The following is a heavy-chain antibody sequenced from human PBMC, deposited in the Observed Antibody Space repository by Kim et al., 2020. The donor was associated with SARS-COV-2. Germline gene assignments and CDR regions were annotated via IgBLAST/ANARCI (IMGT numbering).Heavy chain of an antibody. J-gene: IGHJ3*02. Sequence: SETLSLTCTVSGGSISSSSYYWGWIRQPPGKGLEWIGSIYYSGSTYYNPSLKSRVTISVDTSKNQFSLKLSSVTAADTAVYYCARQGYSSGRIAFDIWGQGTMVTVSS. CDR3: ARQGYSSGRIAFDI. CDR2: IYYSGST. D-gene: IGHD6-19*01. V-gene: IGHV4-39*01. CDR1: GGSISSSSYY.